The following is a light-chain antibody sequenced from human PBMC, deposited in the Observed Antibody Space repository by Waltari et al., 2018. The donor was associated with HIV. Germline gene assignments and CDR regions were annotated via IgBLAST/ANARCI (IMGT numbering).Light chain of an antibody. CDR3: SSYTTSNTVV. CDR1: RSDISTYEF. Sequence: SALTQPASVSGSPGQSNTIPCPGTRSDISTYEFVSWYQKHPAKAPKLLIYDVTARPSGVSRRFAGSKSGSTASLTISSIQADDEADYYCSSYTTSNTVVFGPGTKLSVL. J-gene: IGLJ2*01. CDR2: DVT. V-gene: IGLV2-14*03.